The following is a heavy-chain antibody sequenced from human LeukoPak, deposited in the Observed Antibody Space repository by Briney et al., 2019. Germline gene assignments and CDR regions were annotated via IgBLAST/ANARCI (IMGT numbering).Heavy chain of an antibody. J-gene: IGHJ6*03. V-gene: IGHV3-21*01. Sequence: SGGSLRLSCAASGFTFSSYSMNWVRQAPGKGLEWVSSISSSSSYIYYADSVKGRFTISRDNSKNTLYLQMNSLRAEDTAVYYCANSLRGYSYGYGYYYYMDVWGKGTTVTISS. CDR3: ANSLRGYSYGYGYYYYMDV. CDR1: GFTFSSYS. D-gene: IGHD5-18*01. CDR2: ISSSSSYI.